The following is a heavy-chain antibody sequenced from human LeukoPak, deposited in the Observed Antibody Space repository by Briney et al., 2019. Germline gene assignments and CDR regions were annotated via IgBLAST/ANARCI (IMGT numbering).Heavy chain of an antibody. Sequence: SETLSLTCAVSGDSISSSTFCWGWIRQPPGKGLEWIGSIYYSGSTYYNPSLKSRVTISVDTSKNQFSLKLSSVTAADTAVYYCARHVLSYFTNAFHYFDYWGQGTLVTVSS. V-gene: IGHV4-39*01. CDR1: GDSISSSTFC. CDR2: IYYSGST. CDR3: ARHVLSYFTNAFHYFDY. J-gene: IGHJ4*02. D-gene: IGHD1-26*01.